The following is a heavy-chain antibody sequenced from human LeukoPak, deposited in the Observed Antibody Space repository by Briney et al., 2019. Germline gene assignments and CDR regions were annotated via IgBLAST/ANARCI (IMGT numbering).Heavy chain of an antibody. CDR3: ATCPFLGGSSVDAFDI. Sequence: GGSLRLSCAASGFTFSSYEMNWVRQAPGKGLEWVSYISSSGSTIYYADSVKGRFTISRDNAKNSLYLQMNSLRAEDTAVYYCATCPFLGGSSVDAFDIWGQGTMVTVSS. CDR2: ISSSGSTI. J-gene: IGHJ3*02. CDR1: GFTFSSYE. D-gene: IGHD2-15*01. V-gene: IGHV3-48*03.